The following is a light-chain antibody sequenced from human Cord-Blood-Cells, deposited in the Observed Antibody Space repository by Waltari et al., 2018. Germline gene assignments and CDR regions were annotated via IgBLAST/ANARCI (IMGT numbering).Light chain of an antibody. CDR2: DAS. V-gene: IGLV2-14*01. Sequence: QSALTQPASVSGSPGQSLTISCPGTSSDVGGYNYVSWYQQHPGKAPKLMIYDASNRPSGFSNRFSGSKSGNTASLTISGLQAEDEADYYCSSYTSSSTVVFGGGTKLTVL. CDR3: SSYTSSSTVV. J-gene: IGLJ2*01. CDR1: SSDVGGYNY.